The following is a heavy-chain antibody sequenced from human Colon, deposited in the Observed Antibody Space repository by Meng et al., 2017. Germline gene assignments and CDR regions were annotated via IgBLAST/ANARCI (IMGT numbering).Heavy chain of an antibody. CDR1: GGSVSSGSHY. CDR2: VDYSGNT. Sequence: HVQLPGSVPGLLRPSETLSLTCTGSGGSVSSGSHYWSWIRQPPGKGLEFIAYVDYSGNTNYNPSLKGRVTTSIDMSKSQFSLKVSSVTAADTAVYYCAIGPWELDYWGQGLLVTVSS. CDR3: AIGPWELDY. D-gene: IGHD1-26*01. J-gene: IGHJ4*02. V-gene: IGHV4-61*01.